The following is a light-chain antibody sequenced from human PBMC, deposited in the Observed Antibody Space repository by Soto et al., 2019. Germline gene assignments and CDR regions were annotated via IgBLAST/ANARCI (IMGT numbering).Light chain of an antibody. CDR1: SSDVGGCNY. Sequence: QSALTQPPSASGSPGQSVTISCTGTSSDVGGCNYVSWYQQHPGKAPKLMIYEVSNRPSGVPDRFSGSKSGNTASLPVSGLQAEDESDYYCSSYAGSNNFVFGGGTKLTV. CDR3: SSYAGSNNFV. V-gene: IGLV2-8*01. J-gene: IGLJ2*01. CDR2: EVS.